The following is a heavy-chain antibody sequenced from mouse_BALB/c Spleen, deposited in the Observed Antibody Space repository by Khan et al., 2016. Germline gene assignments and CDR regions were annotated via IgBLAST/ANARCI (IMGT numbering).Heavy chain of an antibody. V-gene: IGHV4-1*02. Sequence: EVKLLESGGGLVQPGGSLKLSCAASGFDFSRYWMSWVRQAPGKGLEWLGEINPDSSTINYTPSLKDKFIISRDNAKNTLYPQMSKVRSEDTALYYCASTFWYFDVWGAGTTVTVSS. CDR3: ASTFWYFDV. CDR1: GFDFSRYW. CDR2: INPDSSTI. J-gene: IGHJ1*01.